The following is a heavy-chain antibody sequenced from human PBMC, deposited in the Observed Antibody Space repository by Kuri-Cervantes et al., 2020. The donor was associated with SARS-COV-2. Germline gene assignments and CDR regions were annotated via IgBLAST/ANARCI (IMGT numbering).Heavy chain of an antibody. D-gene: IGHD2-8*01. V-gene: IGHV4-34*01. J-gene: IGHJ4*02. CDR2: INHSGST. CDR3: ARGRGGYGLMVYAIHYFDY. Sequence: SQTLSLTRAVYGGSFSGYYWSWIRQPPGKGLEWIGEINHSGSTNYNPSLKSRVTISVDTSKNQFSLKLSSVTAADTAVYYCARGRGGYGLMVYAIHYFDYWGQGTRVTVSS. CDR1: GGSFSGYY.